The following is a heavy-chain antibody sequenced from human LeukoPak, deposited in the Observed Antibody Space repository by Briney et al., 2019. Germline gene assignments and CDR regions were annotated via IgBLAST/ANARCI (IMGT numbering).Heavy chain of an antibody. V-gene: IGHV3-21*01. CDR2: ISSSSSYI. Sequence: GGSLRLSCAASGFXFSSYSINWVRQAPGKGLEWVSSISSSSSYIYYADSVKGRFTISRDNAKNSLYLQMNSLRAEDTAVYYCARDPVTTVTTDYWGQGTLVTVSS. CDR3: ARDPVTTVTTDY. CDR1: GFXFSSYS. D-gene: IGHD4-17*01. J-gene: IGHJ4*02.